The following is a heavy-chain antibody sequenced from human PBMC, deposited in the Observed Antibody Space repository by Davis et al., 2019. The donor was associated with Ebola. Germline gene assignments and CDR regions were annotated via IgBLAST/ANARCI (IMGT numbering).Heavy chain of an antibody. CDR2: IKQDGSEK. CDR1: GFIFSDYG. CDR3: ARERYSGSYYGNLDY. Sequence: GESLKISCAASGFIFSDYGVHWVRQAPGKGLEWVANIKQDGSEKYYVDSVKGRFTISRDNAKNSLYLQMNSLRAEDTAVYYCARERYSGSYYGNLDYWGQGTLVTVSS. V-gene: IGHV3-7*01. D-gene: IGHD1-26*01. J-gene: IGHJ4*02.